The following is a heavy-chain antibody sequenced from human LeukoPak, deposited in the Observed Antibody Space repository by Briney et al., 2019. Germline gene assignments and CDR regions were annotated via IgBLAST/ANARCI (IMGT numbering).Heavy chain of an antibody. D-gene: IGHD6-19*01. V-gene: IGHV1-69*13. J-gene: IGHJ6*03. CDR2: IIPIFGTA. CDR3: ASGSGSGWYPVNYYYYMDV. Sequence: ASVKVSCKASGGTFSSYAISWVRQAPGQGLEWMGGIIPIFGTANYAQKFQGRVTITADESTSTAHMELSSLRSEDTAVYYCASGSGSGWYPVNYYYYMDVWGKGTTVTISS. CDR1: GGTFSSYA.